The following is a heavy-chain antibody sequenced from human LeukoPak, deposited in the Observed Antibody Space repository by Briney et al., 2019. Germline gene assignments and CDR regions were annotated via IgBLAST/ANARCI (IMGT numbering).Heavy chain of an antibody. J-gene: IGHJ4*02. CDR3: ARDTLIAAFDY. Sequence: SETQSLTCAVYGGSFSGYYWSWIRQPPGKGLEWIGEINHSGSTNYNPSLKSRVTISVDTSKNQFSLKLSSVTAADTAVYYCARDTLIAAFDYWGQGTLVTVSS. V-gene: IGHV4-34*01. D-gene: IGHD6-13*01. CDR2: INHSGST. CDR1: GGSFSGYY.